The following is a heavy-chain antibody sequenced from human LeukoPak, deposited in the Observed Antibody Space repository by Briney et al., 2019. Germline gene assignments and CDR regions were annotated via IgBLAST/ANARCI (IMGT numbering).Heavy chain of an antibody. Sequence: PGGSLRLSCAASGFTFSSYAMSWVRQAPGKGLEWVSAISGSGGSTYYADSVKGRSTISRDNSKNTLYLQMNSLRAEDTAVYYCAKGYYDYVWGSAFVLWGQGTLVTVSS. CDR2: ISGSGGST. CDR1: GFTFSSYA. D-gene: IGHD3-16*01. CDR3: AKGYYDYVWGSAFVL. V-gene: IGHV3-23*01. J-gene: IGHJ4*02.